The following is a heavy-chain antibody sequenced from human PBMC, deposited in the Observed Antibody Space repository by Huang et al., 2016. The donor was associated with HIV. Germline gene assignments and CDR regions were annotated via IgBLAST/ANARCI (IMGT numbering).Heavy chain of an antibody. D-gene: IGHD3-10*01. J-gene: IGHJ4*02. Sequence: QLQLQESGPGLVKPSETLSLTCTVSGGSIRSDNYYWGWIRQPPGKGLEWIGRIYYSGSTYYNPSLKRRVTITVDTSKNHFSLRMRSVTAADTAVYYCARLPGSITMIRGVITDPYWGQGTLVTVSS. CDR3: ARLPGSITMIRGVITDPY. CDR1: GGSIRSDNYY. CDR2: IYYSGST. V-gene: IGHV4-39*02.